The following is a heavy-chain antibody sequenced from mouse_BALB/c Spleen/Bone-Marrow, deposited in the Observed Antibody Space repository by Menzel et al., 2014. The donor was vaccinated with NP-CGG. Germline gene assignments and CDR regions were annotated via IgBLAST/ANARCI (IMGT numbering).Heavy chain of an antibody. J-gene: IGHJ4*01. CDR3: ARKWPYPYGWPGGGLDH. D-gene: IGHD1-1*01. Sequence: QVQLKESGAELMKPGASVKISCKTTGYTFGRYWIEWVKQRPGHGLEWIGEILPGSGSTNYNEKFKGKATFTADTSSNTAYMQPSRLAFRGSTLHFCARKWPYPYGWPGGGLDHLGQGTSVTVSS. CDR1: GYTFGRYW. V-gene: IGHV1-9*01. CDR2: ILPGSGST.